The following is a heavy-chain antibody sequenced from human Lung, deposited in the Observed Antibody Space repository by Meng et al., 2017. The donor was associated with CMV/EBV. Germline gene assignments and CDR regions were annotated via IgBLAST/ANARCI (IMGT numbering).Heavy chain of an antibody. V-gene: IGHV1-2*02. J-gene: IGHJ5*02. CDR3: ARAGDCSGGRCSGGFDP. Sequence: YTFSGYYMHWVRQAPGQGLEWMGWINANSGGTNYAQKFQGRVTVTRDTSISTAYMELSRLRSDDTAVYYCARAGDCSGGRCSGGFDPWGQGTLVTVSS. CDR1: YTFSGYY. CDR2: INANSGGT. D-gene: IGHD2-15*01.